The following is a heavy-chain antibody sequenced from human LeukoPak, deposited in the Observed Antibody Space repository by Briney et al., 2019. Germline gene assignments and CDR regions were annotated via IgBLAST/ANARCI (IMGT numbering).Heavy chain of an antibody. Sequence: PGGSLRLSCAASGFTFSSYGMHWVRQAPGKGLEWVAVIWYDGSNKYYADSVKGRFTISRDNSKNTLYLQMNSLRAEDTAVYYCARSPTLTRAFDYWGQGTLVTVSS. V-gene: IGHV3-33*01. CDR1: GFTFSSYG. D-gene: IGHD4-17*01. CDR3: ARSPTLTRAFDY. CDR2: IWYDGSNK. J-gene: IGHJ4*02.